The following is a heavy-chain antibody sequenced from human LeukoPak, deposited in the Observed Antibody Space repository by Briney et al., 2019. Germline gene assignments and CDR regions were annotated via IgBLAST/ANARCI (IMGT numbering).Heavy chain of an antibody. CDR2: ISDNGDDA. CDR1: GFTFSSYA. V-gene: IGHV3-23*01. Sequence: TGGSLRLSCAASGFTFSSYAMSWVRQAPGKGLEWVSGISDNGDDAYYAASVKGRFTISRDNSKNTLYLQMNSLRADDTAVYYCAKDSKKSSVYCSPDYWGQGTLVIVSS. D-gene: IGHD2-15*01. CDR3: AKDSKKSSVYCSPDY. J-gene: IGHJ4*02.